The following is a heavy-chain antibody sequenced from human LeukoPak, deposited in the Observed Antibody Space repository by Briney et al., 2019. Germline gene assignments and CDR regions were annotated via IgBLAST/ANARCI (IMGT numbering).Heavy chain of an antibody. J-gene: IGHJ6*03. CDR1: GGSISSYY. CDR2: IHYTGST. V-gene: IGHV4-59*01. Sequence: SETLSLTCTVSGGSISSYYWSWIRQSPGKGLECIGYIHYTGSTNYNPSLKSRVTISVDTSKNQFSLKLSSVTAADTAVYYCARTTEGGYTYGYFYYYYMDVWGKGTTVTISS. D-gene: IGHD5-18*01. CDR3: ARTTEGGYTYGYFYYYYMDV.